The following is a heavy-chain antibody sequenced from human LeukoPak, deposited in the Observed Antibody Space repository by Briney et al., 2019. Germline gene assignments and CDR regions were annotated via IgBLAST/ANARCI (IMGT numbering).Heavy chain of an antibody. CDR1: GYTFTDYY. CDR3: ARDYYDSSGQIYYYYYMDV. Sequence: ASVKVSCKASGYTFTDYYMHWVRQAPGQGLEWMGWINPNSGGTNYAQKFQGRVTMTRDTSISTAYMELSRLRSDDTAVYYCARDYYDSSGQIYYYYYMDVWGKGTTVTVSS. CDR2: INPNSGGT. D-gene: IGHD3-22*01. V-gene: IGHV1-2*02. J-gene: IGHJ6*03.